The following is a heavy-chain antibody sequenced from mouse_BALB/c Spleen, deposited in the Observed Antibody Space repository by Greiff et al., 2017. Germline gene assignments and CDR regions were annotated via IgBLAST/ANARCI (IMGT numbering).Heavy chain of an antibody. V-gene: IGHV6-6*02. CDR1: GFTFSNYW. J-gene: IGHJ3*01. CDR3: TKLTGTGAWFAY. CDR2: IRLKSNNYAT. Sequence: EVQVVESGGGLVQPGGSMKLSCVASGFTFSNYWMNWVRQSPEKGLEWVAEIRLKSNNYATHYAESVKGRFTISRDDSKSSVYLQMNNLRAEDTGIYYCTKLTGTGAWFAYWGQGTLVTVSA. D-gene: IGHD4-1*01.